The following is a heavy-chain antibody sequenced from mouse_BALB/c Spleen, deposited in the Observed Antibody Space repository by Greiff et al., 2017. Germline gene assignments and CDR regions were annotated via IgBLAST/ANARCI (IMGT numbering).Heavy chain of an antibody. Sequence: EVQLQESGGGLVKPGGSLKLSCAASGFAFSSYDMSWVRQTPEKRLEWVAYISSGGGSTYYPDTVKGRFTISRDNAKNTLYLQMTSLRSEDTAMYYCARGGWFAYWGQGTLVTVSA. V-gene: IGHV5-12-1*01. CDR3: ARGGWFAY. J-gene: IGHJ3*01. CDR2: ISSGGGST. CDR1: GFAFSSYD.